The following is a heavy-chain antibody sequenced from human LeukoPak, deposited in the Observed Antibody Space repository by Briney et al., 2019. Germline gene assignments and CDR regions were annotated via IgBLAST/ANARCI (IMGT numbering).Heavy chain of an antibody. V-gene: IGHV3-73*01. CDR2: IRSKANSYAT. CDR1: GFTFSGSA. Sequence: PGGSLRLSCAASGFTFSGSAMHWVRQASGKGLEWVGRIRSKANSYATAYAASVKGRFTISRDDSKNTAYLQMNSLKTEDTAVYYCTRHDGATQRYYFDYWGQGTLVTVSS. D-gene: IGHD5-12*01. J-gene: IGHJ4*02. CDR3: TRHDGATQRYYFDY.